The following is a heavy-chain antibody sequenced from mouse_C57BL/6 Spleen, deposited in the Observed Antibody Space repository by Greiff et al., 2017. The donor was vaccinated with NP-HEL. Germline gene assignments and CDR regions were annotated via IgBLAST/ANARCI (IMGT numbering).Heavy chain of an antibody. CDR2: IDPSDSYT. D-gene: IGHD2-2*01. CDR1: GYTFTSYW. V-gene: IGHV1-69*01. CDR3: ARMDTTVAY. Sequence: QVQLQQPGAELVMPGASVKLSCKASGYTFTSYWMHWVKQRPGQGLEWIGEIDPSDSYTNYNQKFKGKSTLTVDKSSSTAYMQLSILTSEDSAVYYGARMDTTVAYWGKGTLVTVSA. J-gene: IGHJ3*01.